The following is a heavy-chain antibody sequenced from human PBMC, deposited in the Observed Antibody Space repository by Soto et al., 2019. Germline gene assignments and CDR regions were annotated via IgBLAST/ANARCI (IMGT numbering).Heavy chain of an antibody. CDR3: ARDEIQIWSYVGSFDY. V-gene: IGHV3-33*08. CDR2: IWLNGGNI. Sequence: GGSLRLSCAASGFTFSSCAMGWVRQAPGKGLEWVAIIWLNGGNIGYGESVKGRFTVSRDDSKNMLYLQMDNLGVEDTAVYYCARDEIQIWSYVGSFDYWGQGTSVTVSS. CDR1: GFTFSSCA. J-gene: IGHJ4*02. D-gene: IGHD5-18*01.